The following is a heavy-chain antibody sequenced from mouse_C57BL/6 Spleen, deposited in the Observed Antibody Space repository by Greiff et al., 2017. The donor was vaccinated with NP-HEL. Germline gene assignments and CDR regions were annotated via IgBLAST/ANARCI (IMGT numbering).Heavy chain of an antibody. CDR1: GYTFTDYY. V-gene: IGHV1-26*01. CDR3: ARSRGYYSNSCAY. J-gene: IGHJ3*01. D-gene: IGHD2-5*01. CDR2: INPNNGGT. Sequence: EVQLQQSGPELVKPGASVKISCKASGYTFTDYYMNWVKQSHGKSLEWIGDINPNNGGTSYNQKFKGKATLTVDKSSSTAYMELRSLTSEDSAVYYCARSRGYYSNSCAYWGQGTLVTVSA.